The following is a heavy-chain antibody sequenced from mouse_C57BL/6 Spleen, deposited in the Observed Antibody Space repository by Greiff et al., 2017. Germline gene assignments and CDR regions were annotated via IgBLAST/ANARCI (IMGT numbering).Heavy chain of an antibody. V-gene: IGHV1-22*01. CDR3: ARSGDYDGGNFDY. CDR1: GYTFTDYN. D-gene: IGHD2-4*01. Sequence: VQLQQSGPELVKPGASVKMSCKASGYTFTDYNMHWVKQSHGKSLEWIGYINPNNGGTSYNQKFKGKATLTVNKSSSTAYMELRSLTSEDSAVYYCARSGDYDGGNFDYWGQGTTHTVSS. CDR2: INPNNGGT. J-gene: IGHJ2*01.